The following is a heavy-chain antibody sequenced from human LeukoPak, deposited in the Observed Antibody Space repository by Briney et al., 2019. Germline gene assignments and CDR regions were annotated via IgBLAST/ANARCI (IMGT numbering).Heavy chain of an antibody. CDR2: IYYRGST. J-gene: IGHJ4*02. Sequence: PSETLSLTCTVSGGSISSSSYYWGWLRQPPGKGLEWIGYIYYRGSTYYKPSLKSRVTISVDTSKNQFSLKLSSVTAADTAVYYCARVGDASGRFDYWGQGTLVTVSS. CDR1: GGSISSSSYY. D-gene: IGHD3-10*01. CDR3: ARVGDASGRFDY. V-gene: IGHV4-30-4*08.